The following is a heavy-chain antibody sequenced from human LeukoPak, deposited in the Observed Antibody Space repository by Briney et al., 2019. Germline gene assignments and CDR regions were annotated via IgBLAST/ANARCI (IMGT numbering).Heavy chain of an antibody. CDR2: INPNDGGT. J-gene: IGHJ5*02. D-gene: IGHD3-10*01. CDR3: ARGTYGSGTYRWFDP. V-gene: IGHV1-2*02. CDR1: GYTFIDYY. Sequence: ASVKVSCKASGYTFIDYYLFWVRQAPGQGLEWMEWINPNDGGTNYAQNFQGRVTMTRDTSINTVYMELSGLRFNDTAVYFCARGTYGSGTYRWFDPWGHGTLVTVSS.